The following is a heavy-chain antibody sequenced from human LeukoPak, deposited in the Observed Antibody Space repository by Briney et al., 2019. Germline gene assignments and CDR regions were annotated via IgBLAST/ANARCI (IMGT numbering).Heavy chain of an antibody. CDR1: GITFTNAW. CDR3: TTDRMIYATNWAVSWFDP. V-gene: IGHV3-15*01. Sequence: GGSLRLSCAASGITFTNAWLTWVRQAPGKGLEWVGRVKTIGDGGAADYAAPVKGRFTISRDDSTKTLYLQMNSLKTEDTAVYYCTTDRMIYATNWAVSWFDPWGQGTLVTVSS. D-gene: IGHD2-8*01. J-gene: IGHJ5*02. CDR2: VKTIGDGGAA.